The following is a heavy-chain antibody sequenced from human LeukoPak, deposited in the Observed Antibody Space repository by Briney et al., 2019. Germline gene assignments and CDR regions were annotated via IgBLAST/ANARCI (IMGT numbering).Heavy chain of an antibody. J-gene: IGHJ6*02. D-gene: IGHD7-27*01. CDR2: IDFSSSYI. CDR1: GITFSTYS. CDR3: ARDGTGFSSGMGV. V-gene: IGHV3-21*01. Sequence: GGSLRLSCAASGITFSTYSMNWVRQAPGKGLEWVSSIDFSSSYIYYMDSVKGRFTISRDNARNSLYLQMNSLRAEDTAVYYCARDGTGFSSGMGVWGQGTTVTVSS.